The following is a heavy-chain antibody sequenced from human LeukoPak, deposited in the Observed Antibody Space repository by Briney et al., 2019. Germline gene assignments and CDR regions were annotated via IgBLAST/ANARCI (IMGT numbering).Heavy chain of an antibody. CDR2: ISGSGGST. V-gene: IGHV3-23*01. CDR1: GFTFSSYG. J-gene: IGHJ4*02. D-gene: IGHD4-17*01. CDR3: AKVTYGDYGGYFDY. Sequence: GALRLSCAASGFTFSSYGMSWVRQAPGRGLEWVSAISGSGGSTYYADSVKGRCTISRDNSKNTLYLQMNSLRAEDTAVYYCAKVTYGDYGGYFDYWGQGTLVTVSS.